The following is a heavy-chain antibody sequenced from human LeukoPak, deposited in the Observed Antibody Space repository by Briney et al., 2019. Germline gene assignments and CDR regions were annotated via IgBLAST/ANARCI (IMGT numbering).Heavy chain of an antibody. CDR3: ARGAEYYYDSSGRERPVYFDY. CDR2: IYHSGST. J-gene: IGHJ4*02. D-gene: IGHD3-22*01. CDR1: GYSISSGYY. Sequence: SETLSLTCTVSGYSISSGYYWGWIRQPPGKGLEWIGSIYHSGSTYYNPSLKSRVTISVDTSKNQFSLKLSSVTAADTAVYYCARGAEYYYDSSGRERPVYFDYWGQGTLVTVSS. V-gene: IGHV4-38-2*02.